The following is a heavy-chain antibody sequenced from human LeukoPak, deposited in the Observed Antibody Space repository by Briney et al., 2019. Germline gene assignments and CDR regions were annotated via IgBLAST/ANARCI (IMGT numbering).Heavy chain of an antibody. CDR3: ARERLRGWYFDL. CDR1: GFTFSSYS. Sequence: GGSLRLSCAASGFTFSSYSMNWVRQAPGKGLEWVANIKQDGSEKYYVDSVKGRFTISRDNAKNSLYLQMNSLRAEDTAVYYCARERLRGWYFDLWGRGTLVTVSS. CDR2: IKQDGSEK. V-gene: IGHV3-7*01. J-gene: IGHJ2*01. D-gene: IGHD4-17*01.